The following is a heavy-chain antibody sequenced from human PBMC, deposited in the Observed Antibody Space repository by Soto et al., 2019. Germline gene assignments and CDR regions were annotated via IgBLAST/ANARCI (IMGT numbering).Heavy chain of an antibody. V-gene: IGHV3-30-3*01. J-gene: IGHJ4*02. D-gene: IGHD3-22*01. CDR3: ARARNYDSYYFDY. CDR1: GFTFSSYA. CDR2: ISYDGSNK. Sequence: PGGSLRLSCAASGFTFSSYAMHWVRQAPGKGLEWVAVISYDGSNKYYVDSVKGRFTISRDNSKNTLYLQMNSLRAEDTAVYYCARARNYDSYYFDYWGQGTLVTVSS.